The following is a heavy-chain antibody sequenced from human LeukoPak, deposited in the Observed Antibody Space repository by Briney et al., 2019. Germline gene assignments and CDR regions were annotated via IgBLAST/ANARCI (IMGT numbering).Heavy chain of an antibody. D-gene: IGHD3-3*01. CDR3: GSRRTAMFGVIKGPIDY. V-gene: IGHV4-34*01. J-gene: IGHJ4*02. CDR2: INHSGST. CDR1: GGSFSDYY. Sequence: SETLSLTCAVYGGSFSDYYRTWIRQPPGKGLEWIGEINHSGSTNNNPSLKSRVSISFDTSKNQFSLKLTSVTAADTAVYYCGSRRTAMFGVIKGPIDYWGQGTLVTVSS.